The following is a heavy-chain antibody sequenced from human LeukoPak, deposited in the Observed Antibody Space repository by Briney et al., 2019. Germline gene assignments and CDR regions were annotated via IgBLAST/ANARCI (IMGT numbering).Heavy chain of an antibody. Sequence: PSETLSLTCTVSGGSISSYYWSWIRQPAGKGLEWIGRIYTSGSTNYNPSLKSRVTMSVDTSKNQFSLKLSSVTAADTAVYYCARGGVPAATRDFQHWGQGTLVTVSS. D-gene: IGHD2-2*01. J-gene: IGHJ1*01. V-gene: IGHV4-4*07. CDR3: ARGGVPAATRDFQH. CDR1: GGSISSYY. CDR2: IYTSGST.